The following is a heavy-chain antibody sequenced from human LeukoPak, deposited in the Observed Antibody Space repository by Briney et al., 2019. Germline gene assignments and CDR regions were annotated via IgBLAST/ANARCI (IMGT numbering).Heavy chain of an antibody. Sequence: XWVRQAXXXXLEWVSAISGSGGSTYYADSVKGRFTISRDNSKNTLYLQMNSLRAEDTAVYYCAKWSRYGSGSLDYWGQGTLVTVSS. V-gene: IGHV3-23*01. CDR3: AKWSRYGSGSLDY. CDR2: ISGSGGST. J-gene: IGHJ4*02. D-gene: IGHD3-10*01.